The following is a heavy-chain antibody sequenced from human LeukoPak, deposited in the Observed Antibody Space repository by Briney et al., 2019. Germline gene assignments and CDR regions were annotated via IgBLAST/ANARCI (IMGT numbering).Heavy chain of an antibody. V-gene: IGHV4-34*01. J-gene: IGHJ4*02. CDR2: INHSGST. CDR1: GFTFSSYA. Sequence: GSLRLSCAASGFTFSSYAMSWIRQPPGKGLEWIGEINHSGSTNYNPSLKSRVTISVDTSKNQFSLKLSSVTAADTAVYYCARGRGTMIVLWGQGTLVTVSS. D-gene: IGHD3-22*01. CDR3: ARGRGTMIVL.